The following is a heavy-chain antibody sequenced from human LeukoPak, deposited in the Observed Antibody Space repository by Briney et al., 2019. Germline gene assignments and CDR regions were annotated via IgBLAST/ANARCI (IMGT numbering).Heavy chain of an antibody. CDR3: AKGCSGIYCLGYYYLDV. Sequence: GGSLRLSCAASGLTFNNHAMSWVRQSPGKGLEWVSVISGSGDSTHYAESVKGRFTISRDNSKNTVYLQTSSLRAEDTAVYFCAKGCSGIYCLGYYYLDVWGKGTTVTVSS. J-gene: IGHJ6*03. V-gene: IGHV3-23*01. CDR1: GLTFNNHA. CDR2: ISGSGDST. D-gene: IGHD1-26*01.